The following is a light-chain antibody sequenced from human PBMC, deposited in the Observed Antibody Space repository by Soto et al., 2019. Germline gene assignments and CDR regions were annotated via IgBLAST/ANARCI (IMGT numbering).Light chain of an antibody. J-gene: IGLJ3*02. CDR1: SSNIGAGYD. CDR3: QSYDSSLSDSGV. CDR2: GNN. Sequence: QSVLTQPPSVSGAPGQGVTISCTGSSSNIGAGYDVHWYQQLPGTAPKLLIYGNNDRPSGVPDRFSGSRSGTSASLAITGLQAEDEADYYCQSYDSSLSDSGVFGGGTKVTVL. V-gene: IGLV1-40*01.